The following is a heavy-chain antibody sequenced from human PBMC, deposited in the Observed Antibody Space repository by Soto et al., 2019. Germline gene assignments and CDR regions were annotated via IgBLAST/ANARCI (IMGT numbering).Heavy chain of an antibody. CDR2: IIPILGIA. J-gene: IGHJ6*02. Sequence: QVQLVQSGAEVKKPGSSVKVSCKASGGTFSSYTISWVRQAPGQGLEWMGRIIPILGIANYAQKFQGRVTITADKSTSTAYMERSSLRSEDTAVYYCARVNPHHYGMDVWGQGTTVTVSS. CDR1: GGTFSSYT. CDR3: ARVNPHHYGMDV. V-gene: IGHV1-69*02.